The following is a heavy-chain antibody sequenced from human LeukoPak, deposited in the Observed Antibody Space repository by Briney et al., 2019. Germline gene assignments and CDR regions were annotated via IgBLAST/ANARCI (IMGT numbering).Heavy chain of an antibody. CDR3: ARLGAAAGHYYYYGMDV. CDR2: IYYSGST. J-gene: IGHJ6*02. CDR1: GGSISSYY. V-gene: IGHV4-59*08. Sequence: SETLSLTCTVSGGSISSYYWSWIRQPPGKGLEWIGYIYYSGSTNYNPSPKSRVTISVDTSKNQFSLKLSSVTAADTAVYYCARLGAAAGHYYYYGMDVWGQGTTVTVSS. D-gene: IGHD6-13*01.